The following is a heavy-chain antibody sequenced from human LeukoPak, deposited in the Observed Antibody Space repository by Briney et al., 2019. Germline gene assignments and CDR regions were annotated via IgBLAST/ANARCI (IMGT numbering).Heavy chain of an antibody. J-gene: IGHJ4*02. CDR1: GGTFSSYA. Sequence: ASVKVSCKASGGTFSSYAISWVRQAPGQGLEWMGGIIPIFGTANYAQKFRGRVTITADESTSTAYMELSSLRSEDTAVYYCARGDLGTYSSSSDYFDYWGQGTLVTVSS. CDR2: IIPIFGTA. V-gene: IGHV1-69*13. D-gene: IGHD6-6*01. CDR3: ARGDLGTYSSSSDYFDY.